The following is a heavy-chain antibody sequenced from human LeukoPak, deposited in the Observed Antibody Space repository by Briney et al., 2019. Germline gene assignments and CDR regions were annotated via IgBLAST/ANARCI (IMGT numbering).Heavy chain of an antibody. V-gene: IGHV4-34*01. D-gene: IGHD5-12*01. CDR1: GGSFSGYY. J-gene: IGHJ4*02. CDR2: INHSGST. CDR3: AGGRLRFPQTR. Sequence: SETLSLTCAVYGGSFSGYYWSWIRQPPGQGLEWIGEINHSGSTNYNPSLKSRVTISVDTSKNQFSLKLSSVTAADTAVYYCAGGRLRFPQTRWGQGTLVTVSS.